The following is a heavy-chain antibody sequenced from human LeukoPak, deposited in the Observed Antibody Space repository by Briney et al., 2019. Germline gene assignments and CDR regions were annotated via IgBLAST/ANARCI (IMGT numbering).Heavy chain of an antibody. CDR1: GGSISSYY. CDR2: IYTSGST. J-gene: IGHJ6*03. V-gene: IGHV4-4*07. D-gene: IGHD6-6*01. CDR3: ARFSPPNYKIEYSSSSGYYYMDV. Sequence: SETLSLTCTVSGGSISSYYWSWIRQPAGKGLEWIGRIYTSGSTNYNPSLKSRVTMSVDTSKNQFSLKLSSVTAADTAVYYCARFSPPNYKIEYSSSSGYYYMDVWGKGTTVTVSS.